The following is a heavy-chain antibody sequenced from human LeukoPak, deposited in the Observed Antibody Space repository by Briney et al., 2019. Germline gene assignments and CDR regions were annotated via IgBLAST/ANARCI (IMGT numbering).Heavy chain of an antibody. CDR1: GYTFTGYY. Sequence: ASVKVSCKASGYTFTGYYIHWVRQAPGQGLEWMGWINPNSGGTNYAQKFQGRVTMTRDTSISTAYMELSRLRSDDTAVYYCASFPPLGYCSSTSCYNWFDPWGQGTLVTVSS. J-gene: IGHJ5*02. V-gene: IGHV1-2*02. CDR2: INPNSGGT. D-gene: IGHD2-2*01. CDR3: ASFPPLGYCSSTSCYNWFDP.